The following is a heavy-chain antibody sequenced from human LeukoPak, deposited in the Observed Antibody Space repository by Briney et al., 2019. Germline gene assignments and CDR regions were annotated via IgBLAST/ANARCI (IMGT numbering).Heavy chain of an antibody. Sequence: PGGSLRLSCAASGFSVSSNYMSWVRQAPGKGLEWVANIKQDGSEKYYVDSVKGRFTISRDNAKNSLYLQMNSLRAEDTAVYYCAREDYGSGRFDYWGQGTLVTVSS. CDR3: AREDYGSGRFDY. V-gene: IGHV3-7*01. D-gene: IGHD3-10*01. J-gene: IGHJ4*02. CDR2: IKQDGSEK. CDR1: GFSVSSNY.